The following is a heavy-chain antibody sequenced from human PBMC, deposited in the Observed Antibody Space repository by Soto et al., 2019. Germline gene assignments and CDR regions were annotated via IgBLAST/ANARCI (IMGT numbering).Heavy chain of an antibody. CDR2: IYYSGST. Sequence: SETLSLTCTISGGSISSYYWSWLRQPPGKGLEWIGYIYYSGSTNYNPSLKSRVTISVDTSKNQFSLKLSSVTAADTAVYYCARTGNDFDYWGQGTLVTVSS. CDR1: GGSISSYY. CDR3: ARTGNDFDY. J-gene: IGHJ4*02. D-gene: IGHD1-1*01. V-gene: IGHV4-59*08.